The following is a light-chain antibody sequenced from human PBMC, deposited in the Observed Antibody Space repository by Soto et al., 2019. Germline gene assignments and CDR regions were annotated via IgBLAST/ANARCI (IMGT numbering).Light chain of an antibody. CDR2: DDD. J-gene: IGLJ1*01. CDR3: GSWDSSLSAYV. CDR1: SSNIGGNS. Sequence: QSVMTQPPSVSAALGQRVTISCSGSSSNIGGNSVSWYQQLPGTAPILLIYDDDKRPSGIPDRFSGSKSGTSATLGITGFQTGDEADYYCGSWDSSLSAYVFGTGTKLTVL. V-gene: IGLV1-51*01.